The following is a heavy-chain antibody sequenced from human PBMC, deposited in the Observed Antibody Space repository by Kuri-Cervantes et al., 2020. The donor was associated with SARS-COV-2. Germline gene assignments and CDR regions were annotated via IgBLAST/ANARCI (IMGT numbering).Heavy chain of an antibody. J-gene: IGHJ3*02. CDR2: INPNSGGT. D-gene: IGHD3-3*01. CDR1: GYTFTGYY. V-gene: IGHV1-2*02. CDR3: ARIYSGSVLRFLEWSAEDASDI. Sequence: ASVKVSCKASGYTFTGYYMHWVRQAPGQGLEWMGWINPNSGGTNYAQKFQGRVTMTRDTSISTAYMELSRLRSDDTAVYYCARIYSGSVLRFLEWSAEDASDIWGQGTMVTVSS.